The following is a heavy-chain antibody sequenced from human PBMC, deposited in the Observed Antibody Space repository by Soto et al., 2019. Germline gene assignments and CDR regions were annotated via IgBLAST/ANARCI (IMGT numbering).Heavy chain of an antibody. D-gene: IGHD2-2*01. CDR1: GYSFTKYG. CDR2: INPGNGDT. J-gene: IGHJ6*01. CDR3: ARTDCSSTSCYNYYIYGMDV. Sequence: QVQLVQSGTEVKKPGASVKVSCKTSGYSFTKYGLHWVRQAPGQRLEWMGWINPGNGDTKYSQKFQGRVTITRDTFATTAYIELGSMRSEASAVFYCARTDCSSTSCYNYYIYGMDVCGPGTTITVSS. V-gene: IGHV1-3*01.